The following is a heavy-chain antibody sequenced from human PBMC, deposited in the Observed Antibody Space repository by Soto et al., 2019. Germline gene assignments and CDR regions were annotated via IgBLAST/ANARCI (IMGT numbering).Heavy chain of an antibody. CDR1: GYNFTSNW. V-gene: IGHV5-51*01. Sequence: GESLKISCKGSGYNFTSNWIAWVRQMPGKGLEWMGIIYPGDSDTTYSPSFEGQVTISADKTMNTAYLQWSSLKASDTAMYYCARHTDYDSSGFDYWGQGTLVTVSS. D-gene: IGHD3-22*01. J-gene: IGHJ4*02. CDR2: IYPGDSDT. CDR3: ARHTDYDSSGFDY.